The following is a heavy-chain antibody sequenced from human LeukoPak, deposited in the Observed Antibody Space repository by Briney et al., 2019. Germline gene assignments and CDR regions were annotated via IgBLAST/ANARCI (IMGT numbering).Heavy chain of an antibody. J-gene: IGHJ3*02. CDR2: IYNSDTT. V-gene: IGHV4-4*07. D-gene: IGHD1-7*01. CDR3: TRDSRRGNCGDAFDI. CDR1: GGSISTYF. Sequence: PSETLSLTCTVSGGSISTYFWSWIRQPAGKGLEWIGRIYNSDTTSYNPSLKSRVTMSVDTSKNQFSLKLTSVTAADTAVYYCTRDSRRGNCGDAFDIWGEGTMVTVSS.